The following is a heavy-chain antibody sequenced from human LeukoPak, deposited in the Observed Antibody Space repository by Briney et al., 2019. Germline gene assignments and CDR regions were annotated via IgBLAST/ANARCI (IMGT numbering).Heavy chain of an antibody. CDR1: GFTFSNYA. J-gene: IGHJ4*02. CDR3: ANRGFGSSSTPKYYFDS. CDR2: ISVSGGGK. Sequence: GGSLRLSCAASGFTFSNYAMSWVRQAPGKGLEGVSGISVSGGGKYYPDSVKGGFTISRDNSKKTLYLQMNSLRAEDTAVYYCANRGFGSSSTPKYYFDSWSQGTLVTVSS. D-gene: IGHD6-6*01. V-gene: IGHV3-23*01.